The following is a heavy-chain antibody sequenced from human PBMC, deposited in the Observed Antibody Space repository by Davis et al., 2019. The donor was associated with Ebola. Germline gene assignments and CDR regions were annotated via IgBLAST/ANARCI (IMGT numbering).Heavy chain of an antibody. CDR2: INPHSGVS. D-gene: IGHD1-26*01. CDR1: GYTFSGYN. CDR3: ARESDAVGASTTDDAFDV. Sequence: ASVKVSCKASGYTFSGYNIHWVRQAPGQGLELIGWINPHSGVSNYAQKFQGRVTMTRDTSINTAYMELSRLTSDDTAVYFCARESDAVGASTTDDAFDVWGQGTMVTVSS. J-gene: IGHJ3*01. V-gene: IGHV1-2*02.